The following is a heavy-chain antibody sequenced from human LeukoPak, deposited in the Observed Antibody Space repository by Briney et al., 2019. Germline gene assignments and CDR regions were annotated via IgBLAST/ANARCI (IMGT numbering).Heavy chain of an antibody. CDR2: ISAYNGNT. D-gene: IGHD3-22*01. J-gene: IGHJ4*02. CDR3: AREYYYDSSGYYNPFDY. V-gene: IGHV1-18*01. Sequence: ASVKVSCKASGYTFTSYGISWVRRAPGQGLEWMGWISAYNGNTNYAQKLQGRVTMTTDTSTSTAYMELRSLRSDDTAVYYCAREYYYDSSGYYNPFDYWGQGTLVTVSS. CDR1: GYTFTSYG.